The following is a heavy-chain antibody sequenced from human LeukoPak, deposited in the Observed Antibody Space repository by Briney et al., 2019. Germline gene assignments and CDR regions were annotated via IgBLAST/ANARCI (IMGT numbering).Heavy chain of an antibody. CDR1: RLTFSNYS. CDR3: AYRADY. Sequence: GGSLRLSCAASRLTFSNYSMHWVRPAPRKGLEGVAVISYDGSNKYYAASVKGRFTISRDNSKNTLYLQMKSLRAEDTAVYYCAYRADYWGQGTLVTVSS. V-gene: IGHV3-30-3*01. D-gene: IGHD1-14*01. J-gene: IGHJ4*02. CDR2: ISYDGSNK.